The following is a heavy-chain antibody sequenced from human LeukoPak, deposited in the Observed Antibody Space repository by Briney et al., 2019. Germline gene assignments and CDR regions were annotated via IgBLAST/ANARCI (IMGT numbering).Heavy chain of an antibody. CDR1: GGTFSSYA. V-gene: IGHV1-69*04. Sequence: SVKVSCKASGGTFSSYAISWVRQAPGQGLEWMGRIIPILGIANYAQKSQGRVTITADKSTSTAYMELSSLRSEDTAVYYCVITGETHFDYWGQGTLVTVSS. J-gene: IGHJ4*02. CDR3: VITGETHFDY. CDR2: IIPILGIA. D-gene: IGHD1-20*01.